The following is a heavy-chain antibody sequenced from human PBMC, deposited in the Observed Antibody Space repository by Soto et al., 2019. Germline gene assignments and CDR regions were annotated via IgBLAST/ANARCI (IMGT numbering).Heavy chain of an antibody. V-gene: IGHV4-4*02. CDR1: SGSISSEQR. J-gene: IGHJ4*02. CDR3: AGSFGWYAIDH. CDR2: IHHSGST. Sequence: QMQLQESGPGLVKPSETLSLICTVSSGSISSEQRWSWVRQPPGKGLEWIGEIHHSGSTNENPSRRSRVTMSVDKSKNQFSLKLNSVTAADTAVYFCAGSFGWYAIDHWGQGTLVIVSS. D-gene: IGHD6-19*01.